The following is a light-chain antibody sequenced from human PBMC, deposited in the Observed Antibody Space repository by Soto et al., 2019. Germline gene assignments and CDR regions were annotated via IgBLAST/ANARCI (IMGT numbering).Light chain of an antibody. CDR2: DVS. V-gene: IGLV2-14*03. Sequence: QSALTQPASVSGSPGQSITISCTGASTDVGAYNFVSWYQQHPGKAPKLIIYDVSSRPSGVSNRFSGSKSGNTASLTIAGLQAEDEADYYCSSYTSSLTYVFGTGTQLTVL. J-gene: IGLJ1*01. CDR3: SSYTSSLTYV. CDR1: STDVGAYNF.